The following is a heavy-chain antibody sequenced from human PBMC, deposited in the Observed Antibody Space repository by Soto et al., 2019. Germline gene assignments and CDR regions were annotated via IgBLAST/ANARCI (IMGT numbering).Heavy chain of an antibody. CDR1: GGSFSGYY. Sequence: QVQLQQWGAGLLKPSETLSLTCAVYGGSFSGYYWTWIRQPPGKGLEWIGEIDHSGSTNYNPSLKSRVTMSVDTSKNQFSLRLSYVTAADTAVYSCARARGGNSVDYWGQGTLVNVSS. J-gene: IGHJ4*02. CDR3: ARARGGNSVDY. D-gene: IGHD2-21*02. V-gene: IGHV4-34*01. CDR2: IDHSGST.